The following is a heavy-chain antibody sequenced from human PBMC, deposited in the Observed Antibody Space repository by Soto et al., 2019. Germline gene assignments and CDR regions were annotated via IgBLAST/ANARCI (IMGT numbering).Heavy chain of an antibody. J-gene: IGHJ6*02. CDR2: IIPIFGTA. CDR3: ARDPYYYDSSGYYRLYYYYGMDV. D-gene: IGHD3-22*01. V-gene: IGHV1-69*06. CDR1: GGTFSSYA. Sequence: QVQLVQSGAEVKKPGSSVKVSCKASGGTFSSYAISWVRQAPGQGLVWMGGIIPIFGTANYAQKFQGRVTITADKSTSTAYMELSSLRSEDTAVYYCARDPYYYDSSGYYRLYYYYGMDVWGQGTTVTVSS.